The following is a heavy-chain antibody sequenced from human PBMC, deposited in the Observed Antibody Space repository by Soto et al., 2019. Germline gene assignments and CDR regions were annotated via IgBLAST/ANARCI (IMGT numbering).Heavy chain of an antibody. CDR1: GDTFSSYT. J-gene: IGHJ4*02. V-gene: IGHV1-69*02. D-gene: IGHD3-10*01. CDR3: AMSYGSGSQAVDD. Sequence: QVQLVQSGAEVKKPGSSVKVSCKASGDTFSSYTINWVRQAPGLGLEWLGRIIPMLSMSKSALKFKGRVIMTADKSTSTAYMELSRLTSEDTATYYCAMSYGSGSQAVDDWGQGVLVTVSS. CDR2: IIPMLSMS.